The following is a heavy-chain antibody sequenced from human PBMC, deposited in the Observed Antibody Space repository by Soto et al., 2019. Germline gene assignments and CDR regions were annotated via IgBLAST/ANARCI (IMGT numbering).Heavy chain of an antibody. CDR1: GGSFSKYS. V-gene: IGHV1-69*01. J-gene: IGHJ4*02. CDR3: AASRWIQLWTADF. Sequence: QVHLVQSGAEVKKPGSSVKVSCKTSGGSFSKYSISWLRQAPGQGLEWMGGITPISVTTHYAQRFQGRVTITADDLTTTSYMEVSSLKFEDTAVYYCAASRWIQLWTADFWGQGTRVTVSS. CDR2: ITPISVTT. D-gene: IGHD5-18*01.